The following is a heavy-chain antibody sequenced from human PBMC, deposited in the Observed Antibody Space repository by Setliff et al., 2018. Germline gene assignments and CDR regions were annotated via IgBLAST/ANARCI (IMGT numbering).Heavy chain of an antibody. J-gene: IGHJ5*02. D-gene: IGHD3-3*01. CDR2: ISGYNGNT. CDR1: GYTFTSYG. V-gene: IGHV1-18*03. CDR3: ARVRSPALLAITNNWFDP. Sequence: ASVTVSCKASGYTFTSYGISWVRQAPGQGLEWMGWISGYNGNTNYAQNLQGRVTMTTDTSTSTAYMELRSLTSDDMAVYYCARVRSPALLAITNNWFDPWGQGTLVTVSS.